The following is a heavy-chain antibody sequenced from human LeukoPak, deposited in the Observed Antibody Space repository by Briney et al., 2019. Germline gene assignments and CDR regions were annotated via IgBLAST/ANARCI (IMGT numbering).Heavy chain of an antibody. V-gene: IGHV3-21*01. D-gene: IGHD5-24*01. Sequence: GGSLRLSCAASGFTFDDYGLIWVRQAPGKGLEWVSSISSSSSYIYYADSVKGRFTISRDNAKNSLYLQMNSLRAEDTAVYYCASYGYNSGPHAFDIWGQGTMVTVSS. CDR3: ASYGYNSGPHAFDI. J-gene: IGHJ3*02. CDR2: ISSSSSYI. CDR1: GFTFDDYG.